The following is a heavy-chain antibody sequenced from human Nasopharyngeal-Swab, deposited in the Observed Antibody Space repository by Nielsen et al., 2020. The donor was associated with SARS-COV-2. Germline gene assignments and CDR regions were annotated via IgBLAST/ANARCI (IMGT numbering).Heavy chain of an antibody. D-gene: IGHD6-19*01. V-gene: IGHV4-59*01. Sequence: SETLSLTCTVSGGSISSYYWSWIRQPPGKGLEWFGYIYYSGSTNYNPSLKSRVTISVDTSKNQFSLKLSSVTAADTAVYYCARDSRSGWLYWGQGTLVTVSS. CDR2: IYYSGST. CDR1: GGSISSYY. CDR3: ARDSRSGWLY. J-gene: IGHJ4*02.